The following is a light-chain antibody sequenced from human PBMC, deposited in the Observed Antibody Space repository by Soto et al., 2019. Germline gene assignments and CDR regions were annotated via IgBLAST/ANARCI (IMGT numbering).Light chain of an antibody. V-gene: IGKV1D-12*01. J-gene: IGKJ5*01. Sequence: DIQMTQSPSLVSASVGDRVTITCRASQGVTSGLAWYQQKPGKAPNLLIYGASNLQSGVPSRFSGSGFGTDFTLTISSLQPEDSAIYYCQQADTFPITFGQGTRLEIK. CDR2: GAS. CDR3: QQADTFPIT. CDR1: QGVTSG.